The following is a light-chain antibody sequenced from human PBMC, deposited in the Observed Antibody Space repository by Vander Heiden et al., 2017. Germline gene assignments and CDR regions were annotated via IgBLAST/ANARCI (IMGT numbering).Light chain of an antibody. V-gene: IGLV2-14*01. J-gene: IGLJ2*01. Sequence: QSALPQPASVSGSPGQSIAISCTGTSRYFGGSPFVSWYQQHPGKAPKLLIHDVSDRPSGGSNRFSGSKSGNTASLTISGLQAEDEADYYCSSYTSSDTVLFGGGTKLTVL. CDR1: SRYFGGSPF. CDR3: SSYTSSDTVL. CDR2: DVS.